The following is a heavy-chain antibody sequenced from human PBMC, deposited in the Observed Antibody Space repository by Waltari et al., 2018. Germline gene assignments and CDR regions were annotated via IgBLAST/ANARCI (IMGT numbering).Heavy chain of an antibody. V-gene: IGHV3-23*01. CDR3: AKRNSSGYSLYFDY. CDR2: ISGSGGST. D-gene: IGHD3-22*01. Sequence: EVQLLESGGGLVQPGGSLRLSCAASGFTFSSYAMSWVRQAPGKGLEWVSAISGSGGSTYYADSVKGRFTISRDNAKNTLYLQMNSLRAEDTAVYYWAKRNSSGYSLYFDYWGQGTLVTVSS. CDR1: GFTFSSYA. J-gene: IGHJ4*02.